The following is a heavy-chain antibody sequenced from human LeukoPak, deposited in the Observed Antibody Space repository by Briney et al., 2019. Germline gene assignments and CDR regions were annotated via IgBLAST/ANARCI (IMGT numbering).Heavy chain of an antibody. CDR1: GGSVSSGSYY. V-gene: IGHV4-61*01. J-gene: IGHJ4*02. CDR2: IYHSGST. CDR3: ARGGGYASPIGY. Sequence: PSETLSLTCTVSGGSVSSGSYYWSWIRQPPGKGLEWIGYIYHSGSTNYNPPLKSRVTISVDTSKNQFSLKLSSVTAADTAVYYCARGGGYASPIGYWGQGALVTVSS. D-gene: IGHD5-12*01.